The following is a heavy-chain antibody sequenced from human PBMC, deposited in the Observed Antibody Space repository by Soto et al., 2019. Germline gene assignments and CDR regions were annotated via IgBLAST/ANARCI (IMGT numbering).Heavy chain of an antibody. CDR3: ARGVTFGGVIAPRFDP. V-gene: IGHV4-31*02. CDR1: GGSISSGDYY. J-gene: IGHJ5*02. Sequence: SETLSLTSTVSGGSISSGDYYWTWILQHPGKGLEWIGYIHNSGTTYYIPPLKSRVAMTVDTSKNQLSLKLTSVTAADTAVYYCARGVTFGGVIAPRFDPSGQGTLVTVS. CDR2: IHNSGTT. D-gene: IGHD3-16*02.